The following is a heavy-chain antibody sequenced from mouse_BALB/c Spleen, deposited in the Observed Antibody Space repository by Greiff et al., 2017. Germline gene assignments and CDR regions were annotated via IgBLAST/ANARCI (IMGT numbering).Heavy chain of an antibody. CDR1: GFTFSSYA. CDR2: ISSGGSYT. V-gene: IGHV5-9-4*01. CDR3: ARRYAYAMDY. J-gene: IGHJ4*01. Sequence: EVHLVESGGGLVKPGGSLKLSCAASGFTFSSYAMSWVRQSPEKRLEWVAEISSGGSYTYYPDTVTGRFTISRDNAKNTLYLEMSSLRSEDTAMYYCARRYAYAMDYWGQGTSVTVSS. D-gene: IGHD2-14*01.